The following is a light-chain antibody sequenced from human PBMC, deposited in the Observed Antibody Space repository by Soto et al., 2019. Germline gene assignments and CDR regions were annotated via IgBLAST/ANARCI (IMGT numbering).Light chain of an antibody. Sequence: VLTQPPSVSGAPGQRITISCTGSSANIGAGYDVHWYRQLPGTAPKLLIFADTKRPSGVPDRFSGSKSGTSASLAITGLQAEDAADYYCQSYDSSLSGLYVFGTGTKVTVL. CDR2: ADT. V-gene: IGLV1-40*01. J-gene: IGLJ1*01. CDR3: QSYDSSLSGLYV. CDR1: SANIGAGYD.